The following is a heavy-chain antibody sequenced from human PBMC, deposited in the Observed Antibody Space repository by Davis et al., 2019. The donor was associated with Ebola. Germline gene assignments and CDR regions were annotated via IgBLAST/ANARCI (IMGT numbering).Heavy chain of an antibody. CDR3: ARMPIAVAGPLGVGFDY. D-gene: IGHD6-19*01. CDR2: INNDGTST. Sequence: GESLKISCAASGFTFSSYWMHWVRQAPGKGLVWVSRINNDGTSTSYADPVKGRFTISRDNAKNTLYLQMNSLRAEDTAVYYCARMPIAVAGPLGVGFDYWGQGTLVTVSS. CDR1: GFTFSSYW. V-gene: IGHV3-74*01. J-gene: IGHJ4*02.